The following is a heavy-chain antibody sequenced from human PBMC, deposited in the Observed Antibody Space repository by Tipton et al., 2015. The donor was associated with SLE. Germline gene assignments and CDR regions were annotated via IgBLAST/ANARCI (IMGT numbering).Heavy chain of an antibody. CDR1: GGSISSSGYY. J-gene: IGHJ4*02. CDR3: GRAIGVHYFHV. Sequence: TLSLTCTVSGGSISSSGYYWGWIRQPPGKGLEWIGNIHYSGSTYCNPSLKSRVTISVDTSKNQFSLKLTSVTAADTAVYYCGRAIGVHYFHVWGQGTLVTVSS. CDR2: IHYSGST. V-gene: IGHV4-39*07. D-gene: IGHD2-21*01.